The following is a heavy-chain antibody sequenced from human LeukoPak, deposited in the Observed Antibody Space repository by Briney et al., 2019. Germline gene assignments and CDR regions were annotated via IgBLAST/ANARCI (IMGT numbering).Heavy chain of an antibody. D-gene: IGHD6-6*01. CDR3: ARYSSSSFYYYMDV. Sequence: GGSLRLSCAASGFTFSSYGIYWVRQAPGQGLEWVSFIRYDGTDKYYADSVKGRFTVSKDNSKNTLFLQMDSLRAEDTAVYYCARYSSSSFYYYMDVWGYGTTVTVSS. V-gene: IGHV3-30*02. CDR2: IRYDGTDK. J-gene: IGHJ6*03. CDR1: GFTFSSYG.